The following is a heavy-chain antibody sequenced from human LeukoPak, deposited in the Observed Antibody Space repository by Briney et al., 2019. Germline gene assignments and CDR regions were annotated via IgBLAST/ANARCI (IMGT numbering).Heavy chain of an antibody. J-gene: IGHJ4*02. CDR1: GYTFTGYY. D-gene: IGHD3-10*01. CDR3: ARDQGITMVRGVFDY. CDR2: INPNSGGT. Sequence: ASVKVSCKASGYTFTGYYMHWVRQAPGQGLEWMGWINPNSGGTNYAQKFQGRVTMTRDTSISTAYMELSRLRSDDTAVYYCARDQGITMVRGVFDYWGEGTLVTVSS. V-gene: IGHV1-2*02.